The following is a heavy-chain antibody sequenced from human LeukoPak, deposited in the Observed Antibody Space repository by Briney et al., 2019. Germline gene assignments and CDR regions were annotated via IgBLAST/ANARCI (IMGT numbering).Heavy chain of an antibody. CDR2: IYYSGST. D-gene: IGHD3-22*01. J-gene: IGHJ5*02. CDR1: GASISSYY. CDR3: ARLGYYDSSGYPNWFDP. V-gene: IGHV4-59*08. Sequence: SETLSLTCTVSGASISSYYWSWIRQPPGKGLEWIGYIYYSGSTNYNPSLKSRVTISEDTSKNQFSLKLSSVTAADTAVYYCARLGYYDSSGYPNWFDPWGQGTLLTVSS.